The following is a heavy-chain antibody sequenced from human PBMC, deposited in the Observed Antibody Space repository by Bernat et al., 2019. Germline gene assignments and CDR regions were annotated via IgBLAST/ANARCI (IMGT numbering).Heavy chain of an antibody. D-gene: IGHD3-3*02. Sequence: QVQLVESGGGVVQPGRSLRLSCAASGFTFRNYGMHWVRQAPGKGLEWVAVIWYDASKKYYVDSVKGRFTISRDNSKNTLYLQLDSLRVEDTAGYYCARDIRSSRYDYWGQGTVVTVSS. CDR3: ARDIRSSRYDY. J-gene: IGHJ4*02. V-gene: IGHV3-33*01. CDR2: IWYDASKK. CDR1: GFTFRNYG.